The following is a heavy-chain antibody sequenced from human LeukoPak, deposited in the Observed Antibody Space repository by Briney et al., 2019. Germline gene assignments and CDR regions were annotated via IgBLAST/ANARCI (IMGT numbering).Heavy chain of an antibody. Sequence: PGGSLRLSCAASGLTFSSYWMSWVRQAPGKGLEWVASIKQDGSDKYYVDSVKGRFTISRDNAKTYLYLQMNSLGVEDTAIYYCTSPLNWGTRRGINWFDPWGQGTLVTVSS. J-gene: IGHJ5*02. CDR2: IKQDGSDK. D-gene: IGHD1-7*01. V-gene: IGHV3-7*01. CDR1: GLTFSSYW. CDR3: TSPLNWGTRRGINWFDP.